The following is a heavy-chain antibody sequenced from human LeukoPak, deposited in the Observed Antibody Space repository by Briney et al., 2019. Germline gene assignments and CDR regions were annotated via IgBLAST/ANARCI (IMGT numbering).Heavy chain of an antibody. CDR2: ISSSGSTI. CDR1: GFTFSSYE. V-gene: IGHV3-48*03. J-gene: IGHJ4*02. D-gene: IGHD6-13*01. CDR3: ARVELYSIAAAAPFDY. Sequence: PGGSLRLSCAASGFTFSSYEMNWVRQAPGKRLEWVSYISSSGSTIYYADSVKGRFTISRDNAKNSLYLQMNSLRAEDTAVYYCARVELYSIAAAAPFDYWGQGTLVTVSS.